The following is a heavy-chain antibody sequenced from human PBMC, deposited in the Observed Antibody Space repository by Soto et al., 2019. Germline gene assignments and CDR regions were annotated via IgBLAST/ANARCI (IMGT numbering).Heavy chain of an antibody. Sequence: SETQSLTCTVSGGCITTGGIYWNLIRLPRKTVLDWIGHILPSGSSNYSPSLRSRVTISVDTSKNQFSLKLSSVTAADTAVYYCARGGESGDWFDPWGQGTLVTVSS. V-gene: IGHV4-31*03. CDR1: GGCITTGGIY. CDR3: ARGGESGDWFDP. J-gene: IGHJ5*02. CDR2: ILPSGSS. D-gene: IGHD3-16*01.